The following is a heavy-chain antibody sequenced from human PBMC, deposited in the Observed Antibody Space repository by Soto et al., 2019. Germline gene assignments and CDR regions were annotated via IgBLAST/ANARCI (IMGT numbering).Heavy chain of an antibody. Sequence: QVQLVESGGGVVQPGRSLRLSCAASGFTFSSYGMHWVRQAPGKGLEWVAVISYDGSNKYYADSVKGRFTISRDNSKNTLYLQMNSLRAEDTAVYYCASTGYSNYFDYWGQGTLVTVSS. J-gene: IGHJ4*02. CDR3: ASTGYSNYFDY. CDR2: ISYDGSNK. V-gene: IGHV3-30*03. CDR1: GFTFSSYG. D-gene: IGHD3-9*01.